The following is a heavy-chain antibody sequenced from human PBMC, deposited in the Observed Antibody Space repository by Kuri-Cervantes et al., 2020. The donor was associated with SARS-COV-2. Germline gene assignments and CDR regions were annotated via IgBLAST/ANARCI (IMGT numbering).Heavy chain of an antibody. D-gene: IGHD5-12*01. CDR3: ARGSYEGYENYYYYYMDV. J-gene: IGHJ6*03. CDR1: GFTLSRYT. CDR2: ISGSGSYI. V-gene: IGHV3-21*01. Sequence: GESLKISCAASGFTLSRYTMNWVRQAPGKALEWVSSISGSGSYIYYADSVKGRFTISRDNSKNTLYLQMNSLRAEDTAVYYCARGSYEGYENYYYYYMDVWGKGTTVTVSS.